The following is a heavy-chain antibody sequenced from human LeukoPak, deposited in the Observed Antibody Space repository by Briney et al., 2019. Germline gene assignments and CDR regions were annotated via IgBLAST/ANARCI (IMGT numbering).Heavy chain of an antibody. CDR2: IHSSGST. Sequence: PSETLSLTCIVSGGSMSNYYWNWIRQPPGKGLEWIGYIHSSGSTNYNPALKSRVTISVDTSKNQFSLKLSSVTAADTAIYYCARDSRDSSGYYHAGMDVWGQGTTVTVSS. CDR1: GGSMSNYY. V-gene: IGHV4-59*01. CDR3: ARDSRDSSGYYHAGMDV. D-gene: IGHD3-22*01. J-gene: IGHJ6*02.